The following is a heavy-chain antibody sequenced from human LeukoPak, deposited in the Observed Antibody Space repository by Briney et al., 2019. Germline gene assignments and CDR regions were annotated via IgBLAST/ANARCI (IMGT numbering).Heavy chain of an antibody. V-gene: IGHV1-46*01. J-gene: IGHJ6*02. CDR2: INPSGGST. CDR1: GYTFTSYY. D-gene: IGHD2-2*02. Sequence: ASVKVSCKASGYTFTSYYMHWVRQAPGQGLEWMGIINPSGGSTSYAQKFQGRVTMTRDTSTSTVYMELSSLRSEDTAVYYCARVHCSSTSCYIGYYYYGMDVWGQGTTVTVSS. CDR3: ARVHCSSTSCYIGYYYYGMDV.